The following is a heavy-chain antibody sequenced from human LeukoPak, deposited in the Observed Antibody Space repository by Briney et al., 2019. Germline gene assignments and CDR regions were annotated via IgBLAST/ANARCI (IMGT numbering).Heavy chain of an antibody. CDR2: ISAYNGNT. Sequence: ASVKVSCKASGYTSTSYGISWVRQAPGQGLEWMGWISAYNGNTNYAQKLQGRVTMTTDTSTSTAYMELRSLRSDDTAVYYCARDPMVRGVIIMDVWGQGTTVTVSS. D-gene: IGHD3-10*01. CDR1: GYTSTSYG. V-gene: IGHV1-18*01. J-gene: IGHJ6*02. CDR3: ARDPMVRGVIIMDV.